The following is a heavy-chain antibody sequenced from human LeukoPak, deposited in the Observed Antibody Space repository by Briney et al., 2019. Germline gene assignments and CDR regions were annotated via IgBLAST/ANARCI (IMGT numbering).Heavy chain of an antibody. CDR3: AKLGCSSTSCLCGMDV. CDR2: ISGSGGST. V-gene: IGHV3-23*01. CDR1: GFTFSSYA. J-gene: IGHJ6*02. Sequence: GGSLRLSCAASGFTFSSYAMSWVRQAPGKGLEWVSAISGSGGSTYYADSVKGRFTISRDNSKNTLYLQMNSLRAEDTAVYYCAKLGCSSTSCLCGMDVWGQGTTVTVSS. D-gene: IGHD2-2*01.